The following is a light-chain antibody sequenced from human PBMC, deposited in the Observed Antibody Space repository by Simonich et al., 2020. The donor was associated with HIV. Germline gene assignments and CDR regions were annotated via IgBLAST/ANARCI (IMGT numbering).Light chain of an antibody. Sequence: QSALTQPASVSGSPGQSIPISCTGTSSDFGGYDYVSWSQQHPGKAPNLIIYDVIKRPSGVSDRFSGSKSGNTASLTISGLQAEDEADYYCSSYTSSSTLVFGGGTKLTVL. CDR3: SSYTSSSTLV. CDR2: DVI. J-gene: IGLJ3*02. V-gene: IGLV2-14*03. CDR1: SSDFGGYDY.